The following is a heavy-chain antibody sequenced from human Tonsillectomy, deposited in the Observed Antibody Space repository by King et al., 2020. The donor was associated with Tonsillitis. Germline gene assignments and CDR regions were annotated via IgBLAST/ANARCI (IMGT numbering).Heavy chain of an antibody. CDR2: INAKSGGT. CDR3: ARAPGSFDL. CDR1: GYTFTGYY. V-gene: IGHV1-2*02. J-gene: IGHJ2*01. Sequence: QLVQSGAEVKKPGASVKVSCKASGYTFTGYYMHWVRQARGQGLEWMGWINAKSGGTNYAQKFQGRVTMTRDTSISTAYMELSRLSSDDTAVYYCARAPGSFDLWGRGTLGTVSS.